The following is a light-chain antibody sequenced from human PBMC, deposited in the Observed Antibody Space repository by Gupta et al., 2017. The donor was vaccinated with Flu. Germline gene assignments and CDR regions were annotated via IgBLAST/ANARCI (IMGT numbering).Light chain of an antibody. CDR1: SGSIASTY. V-gene: IGLV6-57*01. Sequence: SSGSIASTYLQWYQHRPGNSPTIVIYDDTHRPSGVPDRFSGSIDRSSNSASLTISGLRTEDEADYYCQTLDTNNWVFGGGTKLTV. CDR3: QTLDTNNWV. J-gene: IGLJ3*02. CDR2: DDT.